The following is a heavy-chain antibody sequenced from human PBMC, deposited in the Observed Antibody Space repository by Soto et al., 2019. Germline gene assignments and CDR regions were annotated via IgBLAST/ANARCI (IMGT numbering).Heavy chain of an antibody. V-gene: IGHV3-72*01. D-gene: IGHD3-10*01. Sequence: EVQLVESGGGLVQPGGSLRLSCAASGVTFSDHYMDWVRQAPGKGLEWVGRTRNKANSYTTEYAASVKGRFTISRDDSNNLLYLHMSSLKTEDTAVYYCATIDMVEKFDPRGQGILVTVSS. CDR2: TRNKANSYTT. CDR3: ATIDMVEKFDP. J-gene: IGHJ5*02. CDR1: GVTFSDHY.